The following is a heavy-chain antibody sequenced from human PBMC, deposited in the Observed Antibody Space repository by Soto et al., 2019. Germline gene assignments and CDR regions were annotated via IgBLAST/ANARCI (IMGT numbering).Heavy chain of an antibody. CDR1: GYTFTSYD. D-gene: IGHD1-1*01. CDR3: VRGDNWSDEASDY. CDR2: MNPNSGNT. V-gene: IGHV1-8*01. J-gene: IGHJ4*02. Sequence: ASVKVSCKASGYTFTSYDINWVRQATGQGFEWMGWMNPNSGNTGYAQKFQGRVTVSRDTSNNTLYLQMNNLRAEDTAIYYCVRGDNWSDEASDYWGQGTLVTVSS.